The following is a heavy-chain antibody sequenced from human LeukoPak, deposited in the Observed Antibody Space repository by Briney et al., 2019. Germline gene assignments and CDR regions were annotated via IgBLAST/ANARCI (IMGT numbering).Heavy chain of an antibody. CDR1: GFTFSSYA. D-gene: IGHD5-18*01. CDR2: ITGSRGPT. CDR3: ARGRGYSYD. J-gene: IGHJ4*02. V-gene: IGHV3-23*01. Sequence: PGGSLRLSCAASGFTFSSYAMSWVRQAPGKGLEWVSAITGSRGPTYYADSVKGRFTISRDNAKNSLYLQMNSLRAEDTAVYYCARGRGYSYDWGQGTLVTVSS.